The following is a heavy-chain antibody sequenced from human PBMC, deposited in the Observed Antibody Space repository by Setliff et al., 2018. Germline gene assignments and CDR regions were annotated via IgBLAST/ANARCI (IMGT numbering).Heavy chain of an antibody. J-gene: IGHJ4*02. D-gene: IGHD4-17*01. V-gene: IGHV3-49*04. CDR3: ASDIHNDYDYFDY. CDR1: GFTFGDFG. Sequence: PGGSLRLSCAGSGFTFGDFGINWVRQAPGKGLEWLVFIRSKRNGGTTESAASVKGRFAISRDDSKNVAYLQMNSLKSEDTAVYYCASDIHNDYDYFDYWGQGIQVTVSS. CDR2: IRSKRNGGTT.